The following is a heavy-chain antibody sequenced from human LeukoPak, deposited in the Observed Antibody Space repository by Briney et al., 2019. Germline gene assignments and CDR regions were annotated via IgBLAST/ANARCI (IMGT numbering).Heavy chain of an antibody. CDR2: IIPIFGTA. Sequence: GASVKVSCKASGGTFSSYAISWVRQAPGQGLEWMGGIIPIFGTANYAQKFQGRVTITTDESTSTAYMELSSLRSEDTAVYYCARDLILRGYSYGHPYYYYYMDVWGKGTTVTVSS. CDR3: ARDLILRGYSYGHPYYYYYMDV. J-gene: IGHJ6*03. V-gene: IGHV1-69*05. CDR1: GGTFSSYA. D-gene: IGHD5-18*01.